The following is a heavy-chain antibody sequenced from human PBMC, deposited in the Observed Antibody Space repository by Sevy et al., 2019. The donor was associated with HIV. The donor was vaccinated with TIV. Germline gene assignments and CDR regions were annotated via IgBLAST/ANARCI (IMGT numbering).Heavy chain of an antibody. J-gene: IGHJ4*02. Sequence: RGSLRLSCAASGFTFSTYGMHWVRQAPGKGLEWVAAIWFDGSNTYYADSVKGRFTISRDIAKNTLHLQMNSLRAEDTAVYYCARDLEFYDYGDYGPAFMPDYWGQGTLVTVSS. CDR1: GFTFSTYG. CDR3: ARDLEFYDYGDYGPAFMPDY. V-gene: IGHV3-33*01. D-gene: IGHD4-17*01. CDR2: IWFDGSNT.